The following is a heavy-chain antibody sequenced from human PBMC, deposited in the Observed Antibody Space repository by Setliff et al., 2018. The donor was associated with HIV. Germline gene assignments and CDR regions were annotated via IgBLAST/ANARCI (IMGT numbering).Heavy chain of an antibody. V-gene: IGHV3-21*01. Sequence: GGSLRLSCAASGFTFSSYASGWVRQAPGKGLEWISSISYRSSYIYYSDSVKGRFTISRNDAENSLFLQLNSLRDEDTAVYYCSRSQGIGNYYMDVWGTGTTVTVSS. CDR1: GFTFSSYA. J-gene: IGHJ6*03. CDR2: ISYRSSYI. D-gene: IGHD2-15*01. CDR3: SRSQGIGNYYMDV.